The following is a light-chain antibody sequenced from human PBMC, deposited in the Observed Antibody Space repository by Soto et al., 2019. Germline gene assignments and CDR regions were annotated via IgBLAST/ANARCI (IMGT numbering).Light chain of an antibody. Sequence: DIQMTQSPSSLSASVGDRVTITCRASQSISSYLNWYQQKPGKAPKLLIYDASSLQSGVLSGFSGSGSGTDFTLTISSLQPEDFATYYCQQSYSTPPLTFGGGTKVEIK. CDR1: QSISSY. V-gene: IGKV1-39*01. CDR3: QQSYSTPPLT. J-gene: IGKJ4*01. CDR2: DAS.